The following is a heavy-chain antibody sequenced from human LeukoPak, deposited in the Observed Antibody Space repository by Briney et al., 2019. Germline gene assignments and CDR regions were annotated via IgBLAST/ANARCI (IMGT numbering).Heavy chain of an antibody. CDR1: GFTFSSYA. V-gene: IGHV3-30*04. J-gene: IGHJ4*02. D-gene: IGHD1-26*01. Sequence: GGSLRLSCAASGFTFSSYAMHWVRQAPGKGLECVAVTSYDGSDKYYADSVKGRFTISRDNSKNTLYLQMNSLRAEDTAVYYCAKVGGSYASAFDYWGQGTLVTVSS. CDR3: AKVGGSYASAFDY. CDR2: TSYDGSDK.